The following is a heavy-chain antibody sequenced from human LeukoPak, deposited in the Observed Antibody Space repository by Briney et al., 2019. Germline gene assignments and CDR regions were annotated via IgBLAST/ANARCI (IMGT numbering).Heavy chain of an antibody. CDR2: ISSTSRTI. CDR1: GFTFSSYS. CDR3: ARDRSYDYFDY. V-gene: IGHV3-48*01. D-gene: IGHD5-12*01. Sequence: GESLRLSCAASGFTFSSYSMNWLRTAPGKGLEWVSYISSTSRTIYYADSVKGRFTISRDNANNSLYLQMNSLRAEDTAVYYCARDRSYDYFDYWGQGTLVTVSS. J-gene: IGHJ4*02.